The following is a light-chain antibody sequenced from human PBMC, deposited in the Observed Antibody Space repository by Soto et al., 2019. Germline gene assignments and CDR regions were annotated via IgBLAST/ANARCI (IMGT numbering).Light chain of an antibody. CDR1: SSDVGSYNR. CDR3: SAYTTTSTVV. V-gene: IGLV2-18*02. CDR2: EVS. Sequence: QSVLTQPPSVSGSPGQSVTISCTGTSSDVGSYNRVSWYQQTPGTAPKLMIYEVSNRPSGIPDRFSGSKSGNTASLTISGLQAEDEADYYCSAYTTTSTVVFGGGTKVTVL. J-gene: IGLJ3*02.